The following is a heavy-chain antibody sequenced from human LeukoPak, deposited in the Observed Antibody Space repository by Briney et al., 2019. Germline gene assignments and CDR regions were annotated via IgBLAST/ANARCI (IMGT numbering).Heavy chain of an antibody. D-gene: IGHD2-15*01. J-gene: IGHJ5*02. CDR1: GGSISSYY. CDR2: IYYSGST. Sequence: SETLSLTCTVSGGSISSYYWSWIRQPPGKGLEWIGYIYYSGSTNYSPSLKSRVTISVDTSKNQFSLKLSSVTAADTAVYYCAREVDWFDPWGQGTLVTVSS. V-gene: IGHV4-59*01. CDR3: AREVDWFDP.